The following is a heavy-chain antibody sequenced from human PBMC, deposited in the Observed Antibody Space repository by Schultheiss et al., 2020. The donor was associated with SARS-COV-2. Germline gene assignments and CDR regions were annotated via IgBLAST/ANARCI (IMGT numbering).Heavy chain of an antibody. D-gene: IGHD6-13*01. CDR2: TRNKANSYTT. CDR3: ARVKSSSWYFGWFDP. J-gene: IGHJ5*02. Sequence: GGSLRLSCAASGFTFSDHYMDWVRQAPGKGLEWVGRTRNKANSYTTEYAASVKGRFTISRDDSKNSLYLQMNSLKTEDTAVYYCARVKSSSWYFGWFDPWGQGTLVTVSS. V-gene: IGHV3-72*01. CDR1: GFTFSDHY.